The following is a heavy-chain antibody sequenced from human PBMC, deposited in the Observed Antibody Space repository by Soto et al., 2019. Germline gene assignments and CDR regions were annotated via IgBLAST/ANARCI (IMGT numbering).Heavy chain of an antibody. V-gene: IGHV3-30*18. CDR2: ISYDGSNK. D-gene: IGHD3-16*02. CDR1: GFTFSSYG. J-gene: IGHJ2*01. Sequence: QVQLVESGGGVVQPGRSLRLSCAASGFTFSSYGMHWVRQTPGKGLEWVAVISYDGSNKYYADSVKGRFTISRDNSKNTLYLQMNSLRAEDKAVYYCAKAVTFGGVIENWYFDLWGRGTLVTVSS. CDR3: AKAVTFGGVIENWYFDL.